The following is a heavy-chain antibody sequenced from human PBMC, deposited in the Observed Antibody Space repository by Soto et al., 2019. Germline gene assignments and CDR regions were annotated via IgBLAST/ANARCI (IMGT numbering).Heavy chain of an antibody. CDR1: GFTFSDYY. CDR2: ITGSSDYT. V-gene: IGHV3-11*05. Sequence: PGGSLRLSCAASGFTFSDYYMTWIRQAPGKGPEWVSYITGSSDYTNYADSVKGRFTISRDNVKNSLYLQMNSLRAEDTAVYYCAREYYYGMDVWGQGTTVTVSS. J-gene: IGHJ6*02. CDR3: AREYYYGMDV.